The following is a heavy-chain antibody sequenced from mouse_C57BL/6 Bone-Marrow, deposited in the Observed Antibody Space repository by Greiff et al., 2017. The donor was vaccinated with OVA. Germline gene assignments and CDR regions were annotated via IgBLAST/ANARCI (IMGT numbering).Heavy chain of an antibody. CDR3: ARESGAGDAMDY. J-gene: IGHJ4*01. Sequence: EVQLQQSGPGLVKPSQSLSLTCSVTGYSITSGYYWNWIRQFPGNKLEWMGYISYDGSNNYNPSLKNRISITRDTSKNQFFLKLNSVTTEDTATYYCARESGAGDAMDYWGQGTSVTVSS. CDR1: GYSITSGYY. CDR2: ISYDGSN. V-gene: IGHV3-6*01. D-gene: IGHD3-3*01.